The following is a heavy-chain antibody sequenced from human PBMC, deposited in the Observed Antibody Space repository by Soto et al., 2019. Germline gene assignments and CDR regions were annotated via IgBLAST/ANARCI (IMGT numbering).Heavy chain of an antibody. J-gene: IGHJ6*02. V-gene: IGHV4-61*03. CDR2: ISYTRRT. CDR1: GDSVTSGSYY. Sequence: SETLSLTCIVSGDSVTSGSYYWLWLPPPPGKGLEWIGYISYTRRTKYNPSLQSRVTIAVDTSKNYFSLNLSSVTAADTAVYFCARKWGLLPYYVMNVWGHGTAVTVSS. D-gene: IGHD1-26*01. CDR3: ARKWGLLPYYVMNV.